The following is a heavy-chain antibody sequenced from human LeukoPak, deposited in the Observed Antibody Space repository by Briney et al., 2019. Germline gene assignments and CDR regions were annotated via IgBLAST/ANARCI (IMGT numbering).Heavy chain of an antibody. CDR1: GGSISSGGYY. CDR3: ARTSLYCSSTSCYTSGFDY. CDR2: IYYSGST. D-gene: IGHD2-2*02. V-gene: IGHV4-31*03. J-gene: IGHJ4*02. Sequence: SQTPSLTCTVSGGSISSGGYYWSWIRQHPGKGLEWIGYIYYSGSTYYNPSLKSRVTISVDTSKNQFSLKLSSVTAADTAVYYCARTSLYCSSTSCYTSGFDYWGQGTLVTVSS.